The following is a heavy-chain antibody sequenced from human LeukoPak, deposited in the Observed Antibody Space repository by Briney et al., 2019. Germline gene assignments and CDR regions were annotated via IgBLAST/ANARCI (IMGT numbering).Heavy chain of an antibody. Sequence: GGPLRLSCAASVFTFDDYGMSRVRQAPGKGLEWVSGINWNGGSTGYADSVKGRFTISRDNAKNPLYLKMNSLRAEDTALYYCAREGELGGYCSSTSCYTFDYWGQGTLVTVSS. CDR2: INWNGGST. J-gene: IGHJ4*02. CDR1: VFTFDDYG. CDR3: AREGELGGYCSSTSCYTFDY. V-gene: IGHV3-20*04. D-gene: IGHD2-2*02.